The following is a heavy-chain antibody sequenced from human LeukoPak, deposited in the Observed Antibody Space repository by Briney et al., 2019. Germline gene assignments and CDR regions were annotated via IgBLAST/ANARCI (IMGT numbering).Heavy chain of an antibody. CDR2: IHPGSSNT. Sequence: GESLKISSKGSGYVFTNYWIACVRQVPEKGLEWMGIIHPGSSNTKYGPSFQGQVAISADKSISTAYLHWNNLRASDTAMYYCASHYETSGYFGFDIWGQGTMVTV. D-gene: IGHD3-22*01. J-gene: IGHJ3*02. V-gene: IGHV5-51*01. CDR3: ASHYETSGYFGFDI. CDR1: GYVFTNYW.